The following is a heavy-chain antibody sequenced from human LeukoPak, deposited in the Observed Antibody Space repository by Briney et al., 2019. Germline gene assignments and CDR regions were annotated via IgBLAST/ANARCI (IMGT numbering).Heavy chain of an antibody. CDR1: GGSISSYY. Sequence: SETLSLTCTVSGGSISSYYWSWIRQPPGKGLEWIGYIYYSGSTNYNPSLKSRVTISVDTSKNQFSLKLSSVTAADTAVYYCARHWKGAVGYWSQGTLVTVSS. J-gene: IGHJ4*02. CDR2: IYYSGST. V-gene: IGHV4-59*08. CDR3: ARHWKGAVGY. D-gene: IGHD1-1*01.